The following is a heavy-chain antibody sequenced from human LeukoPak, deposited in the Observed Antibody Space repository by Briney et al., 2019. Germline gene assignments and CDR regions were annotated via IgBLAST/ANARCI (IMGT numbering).Heavy chain of an antibody. CDR2: IYPGDSDT. J-gene: IGHJ4*02. CDR1: GYRFTSYW. V-gene: IGHV5-51*01. CDR3: ARHSVEVWADY. Sequence: GESLKISCKGSGYRFTSYWTGWVRQMPGKGLEWMGIIYPGDSDTRYSPSFQGQVPISADKSISTAYLQWSSLKASDTAMYYCARHSVEVWADYWGQGTLVTVSS. D-gene: IGHD5-24*01.